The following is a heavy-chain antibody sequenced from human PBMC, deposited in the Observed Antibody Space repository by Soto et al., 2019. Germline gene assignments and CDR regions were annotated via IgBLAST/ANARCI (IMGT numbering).Heavy chain of an antibody. CDR1: GFTFSDYY. CDR3: ARRLQWQLRPLDS. J-gene: IGHJ4*02. Sequence: GGSMRLSCAGSGFTFSDYYMTWIHQAPGKGLEWVSYINTLSSAIYYADSVKGRFTISRDNAKNSLYLQMNSLRAEDTAVYYCARRLQWQLRPLDSWGRGTLVTV. V-gene: IGHV3-11*01. CDR2: INTLSSAI. D-gene: IGHD6-19*01.